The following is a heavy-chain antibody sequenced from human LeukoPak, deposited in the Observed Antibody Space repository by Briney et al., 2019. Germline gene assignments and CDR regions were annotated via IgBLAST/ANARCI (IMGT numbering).Heavy chain of an antibody. CDR2: IYWNDDK. CDR3: AHIDSSGYYPYYFDY. V-gene: IGHV2-5*01. J-gene: IGHJ4*02. D-gene: IGHD3-22*01. CDR1: GFSLSTSGVG. Sequence: SGPTLVKPTQTLTLTCTFSGFSLSTSGVGVGWIRQPPGKALEWLALIYWNDDKRYSPSLKSRLTITKDTSKNQVVLTMTNMDPVDTATYYCAHIDSSGYYPYYFDYWGQGTLVTVSS.